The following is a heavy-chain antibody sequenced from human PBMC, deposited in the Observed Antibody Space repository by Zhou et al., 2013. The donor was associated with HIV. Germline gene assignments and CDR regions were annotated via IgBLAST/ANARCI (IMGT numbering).Heavy chain of an antibody. J-gene: IGHJ4*01. V-gene: IGHV1-69*12. CDR1: GGIVISIA. Sequence: QVQLLQSGTEVKKPGSSVTVSCKASGGIVISIAISWVRQAPGQGLEWMGGIIPIFGTANYAQKFQGRVTITADESTSTAYMELSSLRSEDTAVYYCARDTSGWYPLNGYFDYWAEERTGRPSPQ. CDR3: ARDTSGWYPLNGYFDY. D-gene: IGHD6-19*01. CDR2: IIPIFGTA.